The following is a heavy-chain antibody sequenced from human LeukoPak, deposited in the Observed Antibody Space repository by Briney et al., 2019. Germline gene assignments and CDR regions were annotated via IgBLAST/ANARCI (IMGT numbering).Heavy chain of an antibody. J-gene: IGHJ5*01. CDR3: AREYCGGACYSGFDF. D-gene: IGHD2-21*01. V-gene: IGHV3-30*04. CDR1: GFTFTGFA. CDR2: ISYDGGNK. Sequence: GGSLRLSCVASGFTFTGFALHWVRQAPGKGLEWAALISYDGGNKDYTHSVKGRFTISRDNSRNTLYLQMNSLRAEDSAMYYCAREYCGGACYSGFDFWGQGTLVTVSS.